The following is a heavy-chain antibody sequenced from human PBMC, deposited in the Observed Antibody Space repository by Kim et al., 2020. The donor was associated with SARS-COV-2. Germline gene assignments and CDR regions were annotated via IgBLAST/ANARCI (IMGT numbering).Heavy chain of an antibody. CDR2: ITRSSGII. J-gene: IGHJ5*02. Sequence: GGSLRLSCAASGCTFSAHDRHWVRQAPGKGLECVSYITRSSGIIFYADSVKGRFTISRDDAKNSLYLQMNSLRDEDTAVYYCARGLAFCGGDCPWGRGTLVTVSS. D-gene: IGHD2-21*02. CDR1: GCTFSAHD. CDR3: ARGLAFCGGDCP. V-gene: IGHV3-48*02.